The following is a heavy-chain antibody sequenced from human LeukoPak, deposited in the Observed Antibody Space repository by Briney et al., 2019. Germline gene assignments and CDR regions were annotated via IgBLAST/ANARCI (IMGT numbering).Heavy chain of an antibody. Sequence: GASVKVSCKASGGTFSSYAISWVRQAPGQGLEWMGGIIPIFGTANYAQKFQGRVTITADESTSTAYMELSSLRSEDTAVYYCARGTIFGRPTYYYYMDVWGKGTTVTVSS. CDR1: GGTFSSYA. V-gene: IGHV1-69*13. CDR3: ARGTIFGRPTYYYYMDV. D-gene: IGHD3-3*01. J-gene: IGHJ6*03. CDR2: IIPIFGTA.